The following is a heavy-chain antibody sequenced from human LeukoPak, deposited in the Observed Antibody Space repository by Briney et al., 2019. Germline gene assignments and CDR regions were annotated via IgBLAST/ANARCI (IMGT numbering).Heavy chain of an antibody. CDR3: AKGYSSGWYYFDY. D-gene: IGHD6-19*01. J-gene: IGHJ4*02. CDR1: GFTFSSYA. CDR2: ISYDGSNK. Sequence: GGSLRLSCAASGFTFSSYAMHWVRQAPGKGLEWVAVISYDGSNKYYADSVKGRFTISRDNSKNTLYLQMNSLRAEDTAVYYCAKGYSSGWYYFDYWGQGTLVTVSS. V-gene: IGHV3-30-3*01.